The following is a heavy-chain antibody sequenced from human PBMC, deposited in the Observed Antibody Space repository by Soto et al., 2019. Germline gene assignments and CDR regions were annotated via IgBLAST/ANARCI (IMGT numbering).Heavy chain of an antibody. CDR2: IWYDGSNK. CDR3: ARVYQLLYYYYYGMDV. D-gene: IGHD2-2*01. CDR1: GFTFSSYG. J-gene: IGHJ6*02. Sequence: GGSLRLSCAASGFTFSSYGMHWVRQAPGKGLEWVAVIWYDGSNKYYADSVKGRFTISRDNSKNTLYLQMNSLRAEDTAVYYCARVYQLLYYYYYGMDVWGQGTTVTVSS. V-gene: IGHV3-33*01.